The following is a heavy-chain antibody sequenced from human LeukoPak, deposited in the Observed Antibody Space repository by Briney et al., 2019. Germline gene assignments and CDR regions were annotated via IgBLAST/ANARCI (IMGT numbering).Heavy chain of an antibody. Sequence: ASVKVSCKASGYTFTSYDINWVRQATGQGLEWMGWMNPNSGNTGYAQKFQGRVTITRNTSISTAYMELSSLRSEDTAVYYCARYSSSANAEYFQHWGQGTLVTVSS. V-gene: IGHV1-8*03. CDR1: GYTFTSYD. CDR2: MNPNSGNT. J-gene: IGHJ1*01. CDR3: ARYSSSANAEYFQH. D-gene: IGHD6-13*01.